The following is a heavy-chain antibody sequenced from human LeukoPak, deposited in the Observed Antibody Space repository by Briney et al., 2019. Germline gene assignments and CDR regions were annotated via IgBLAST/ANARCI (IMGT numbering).Heavy chain of an antibody. CDR1: GFTFGGYH. J-gene: IGHJ4*02. V-gene: IGHV3-11*01. Sequence: PGGSLRLSCAASGFTFGGYHMNWIRQAPGKGLEWISYVSPGGHTVYFADSVKGRFTLSRDNAKNSLYLQMNSLSAEDTAVYFCASGRDISVAGPGGYFGYWGQGALVTVSS. D-gene: IGHD6-19*01. CDR2: VSPGGHTV. CDR3: ASGRDISVAGPGGYFGY.